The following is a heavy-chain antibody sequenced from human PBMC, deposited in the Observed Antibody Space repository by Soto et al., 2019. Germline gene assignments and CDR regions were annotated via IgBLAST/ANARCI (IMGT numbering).Heavy chain of an antibody. V-gene: IGHV1-69*11. CDR3: ARELTSTGTLGWFDP. CDR2: IIPILGTA. Sequence: QVQLVQSGAEVKKPGSSVKVSCKASGGTFSSYAISWVRQAPGQGLEWMGGIIPILGTANYAQKFQGRVTITADESTSTAYMELSSLRAEDTAVYYCARELTSTGTLGWFDPWGQGTLVTVSS. CDR1: GGTFSSYA. J-gene: IGHJ5*02. D-gene: IGHD1-7*01.